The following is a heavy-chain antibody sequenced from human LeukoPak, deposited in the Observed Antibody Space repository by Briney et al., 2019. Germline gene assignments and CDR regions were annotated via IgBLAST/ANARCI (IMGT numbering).Heavy chain of an antibody. CDR3: AKDKRGGRDYVYFDY. CDR2: ISGGGDYT. V-gene: IGHV3-23*01. D-gene: IGHD4-17*01. J-gene: IGHJ4*02. CDR1: GFSFGDYA. Sequence: GGSLRLSCAASGFSFGDYAVSWVRQAPGKGLEWVSTISGGGDYTRYADSVQGRFTVSRDNSKNTVYLQMTSLRVEDTAVYYCAKDKRGGRDYVYFDYWGQGTLVTVSS.